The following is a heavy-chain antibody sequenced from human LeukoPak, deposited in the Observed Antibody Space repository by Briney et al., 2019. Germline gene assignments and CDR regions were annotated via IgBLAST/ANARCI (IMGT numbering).Heavy chain of an antibody. CDR1: GGSTNSYY. CDR2: IYYSGST. D-gene: IGHD2-2*02. V-gene: IGHV4-59*01. Sequence: SETLSLTCTVSGGSTNSYYWSWIRQPPGKGLEWIGYIYYSGSTNYNPSLKSRVTISVDTSKNQFSLKLSSVTAADTAVYYCARVVVVVPAAIKAPSYYYMDVWGKGTTVTVSS. CDR3: ARVVVVVPAAIKAPSYYYMDV. J-gene: IGHJ6*03.